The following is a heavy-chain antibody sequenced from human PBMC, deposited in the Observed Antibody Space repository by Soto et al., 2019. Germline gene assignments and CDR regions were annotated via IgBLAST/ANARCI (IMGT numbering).Heavy chain of an antibody. J-gene: IGHJ3*02. CDR1: GGSISSGGYS. CDR2: IYHSGST. D-gene: IGHD1-1*01. Sequence: QLQLQESGSGLVKPSQTLSLTCAVSGGSISSGGYSWSWIRQPPGKGLEWIGYIYHSGSTYYNPSLKSRVTISVDRSKNQFSLKLSSVTAADTAVFYCARGNRNHGPRYAFDIWGQGTMVTVSS. V-gene: IGHV4-30-2*01. CDR3: ARGNRNHGPRYAFDI.